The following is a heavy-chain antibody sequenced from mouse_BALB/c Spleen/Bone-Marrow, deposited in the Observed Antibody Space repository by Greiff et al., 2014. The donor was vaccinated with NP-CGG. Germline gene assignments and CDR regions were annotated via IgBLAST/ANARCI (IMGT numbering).Heavy chain of an antibody. Sequence: VQLKESGAELVKPGASVKLSCTAPGFNIKDTYMHWVKQRPEQGLEWIGRIDPANGNTKYDPKFQGKATITADTSSNTAYLQLSSLTSEDTAVYYCASYYYGSSGFAYWGQGTLVTVSA. CDR3: ASYYYGSSGFAY. CDR1: GFNIKDTY. D-gene: IGHD1-1*01. CDR2: IDPANGNT. J-gene: IGHJ3*01. V-gene: IGHV14-3*02.